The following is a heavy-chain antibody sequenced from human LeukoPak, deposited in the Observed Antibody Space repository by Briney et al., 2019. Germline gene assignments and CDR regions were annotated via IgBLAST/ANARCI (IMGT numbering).Heavy chain of an antibody. CDR1: GYTFTGYY. D-gene: IGHD4-17*01. Sequence: ASVKVSCKASGYTFTGYYMHWVRQAPGQGLEWMGWINPNSGGTNYTQKFQGRVTMTRDTSISTAYMELSRLRSEDTAVYYCARDMTTLTTSFEAFDIWGQGTMVTVSS. CDR2: INPNSGGT. J-gene: IGHJ3*02. V-gene: IGHV1-2*02. CDR3: ARDMTTLTTSFEAFDI.